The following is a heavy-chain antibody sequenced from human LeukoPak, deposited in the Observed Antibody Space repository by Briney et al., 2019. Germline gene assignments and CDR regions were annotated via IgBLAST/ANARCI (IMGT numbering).Heavy chain of an antibody. J-gene: IGHJ4*02. CDR3: TRDRPIWFGELDY. Sequence: GGSLRLSCTASGFTFGDYAMSWVRQAPGKGLEWVGFIRSKAYGGTTEYAASVKGRFTISRDDSKSIAYLQMNSLKTEDTAVYYCTRDRPIWFGELDYWGQGTLVTVSS. D-gene: IGHD3-10*01. CDR2: IRSKAYGGTT. V-gene: IGHV3-49*04. CDR1: GFTFGDYA.